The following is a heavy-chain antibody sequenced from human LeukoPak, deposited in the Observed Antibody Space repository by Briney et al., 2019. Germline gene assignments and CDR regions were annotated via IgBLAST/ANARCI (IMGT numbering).Heavy chain of an antibody. J-gene: IGHJ4*02. CDR3: ARVKQIGTALDY. D-gene: IGHD1/OR15-1a*01. CDR1: GFTFSSYE. V-gene: IGHV3-48*03. Sequence: GGSLRLSCAASGFTFSSYEMNWVRQAPGKGLEWLSYISSSGSTIYYADSVKGRFTISRDNAKNSLYLQMNSLRAEDTAVYYCARVKQIGTALDYWGQGTLVIVSS. CDR2: ISSSGSTI.